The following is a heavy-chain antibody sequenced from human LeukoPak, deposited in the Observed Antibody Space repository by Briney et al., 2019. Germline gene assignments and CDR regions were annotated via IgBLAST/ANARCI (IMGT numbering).Heavy chain of an antibody. CDR2: ISGSGGST. D-gene: IGHD3-3*01. CDR1: GFTFSSYA. CDR3: AKEHDFWSSYYRSEYFQH. Sequence: GGSLRLSCAASGFTFSSYAMSWVRQAPGKGLEWVSAISGSGGSTYYADSVKGRFTISRDNSKNTLYLQMNSLRAEDTAVYYCAKEHDFWSSYYRSEYFQHWGQGTLVTVSS. V-gene: IGHV3-23*01. J-gene: IGHJ1*01.